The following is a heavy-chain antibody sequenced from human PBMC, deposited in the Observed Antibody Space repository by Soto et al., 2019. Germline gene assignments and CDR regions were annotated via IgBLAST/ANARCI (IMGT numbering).Heavy chain of an antibody. V-gene: IGHV1-2*04. CDR3: AREDTVAGTVIFDY. J-gene: IGHJ4*02. D-gene: IGHD6-19*01. Sequence: VSVKLSCNASGYTFSGYYMHWVRQAPGQGLEWMGWINPNSGGTNYAQKFQGWVTMTRDTSISTAYMELSRLRSDDTAVYYCAREDTVAGTVIFDYWSQGTLVTVSS. CDR1: GYTFSGYY. CDR2: INPNSGGT.